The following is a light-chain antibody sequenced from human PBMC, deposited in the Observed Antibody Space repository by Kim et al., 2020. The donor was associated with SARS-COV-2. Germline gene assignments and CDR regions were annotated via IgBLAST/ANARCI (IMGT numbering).Light chain of an antibody. CDR2: DVS. CDR3: GSYTSSSTYV. Sequence: GQSITVSWTGVSSDGNDLDGVSWYQQQPGTAPNLVIFDVSKRPSGISSRFSGSRSANAASLTISGLQAEDDDDYYCGSYTSSSTYVFGSGTKVTVL. J-gene: IGLJ1*01. V-gene: IGLV2-14*03. CDR1: SSDGNDLDG.